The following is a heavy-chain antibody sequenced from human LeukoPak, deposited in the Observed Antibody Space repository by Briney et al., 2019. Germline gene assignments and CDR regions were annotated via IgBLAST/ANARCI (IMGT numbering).Heavy chain of an antibody. V-gene: IGHV3-74*01. CDR1: GFTFSSYW. CDR3: AREVPYDFCNGHLDY. D-gene: IGHD3-3*01. Sequence: GGSLRLSCAASGFTFSSYWMHWVRQAPGKGLVWVSRINSDGSSTSYADSVKGPFTISRDNAKNTLYLPMNSLSAGATDGYYCAREVPYDFCNGHLDYWGQGTLVTVSS. J-gene: IGHJ4*02. CDR2: INSDGSST.